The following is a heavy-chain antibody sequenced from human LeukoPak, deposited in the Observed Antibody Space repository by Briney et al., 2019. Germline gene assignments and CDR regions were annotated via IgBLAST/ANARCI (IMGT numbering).Heavy chain of an antibody. D-gene: IGHD3-9*01. V-gene: IGHV3-30*02. Sequence: PGGSLRLSCAASGFTFSSYGIHWVRQAPGKGLEWVAFIRYDGSNKYYADSVKGRFTISRDNSKNTLYLQMNSLRAEDTAVYYCAKRYFDGLTLDYWGQGTLVTVSS. CDR1: GFTFSSYG. CDR3: AKRYFDGLTLDY. CDR2: IRYDGSNK. J-gene: IGHJ4*02.